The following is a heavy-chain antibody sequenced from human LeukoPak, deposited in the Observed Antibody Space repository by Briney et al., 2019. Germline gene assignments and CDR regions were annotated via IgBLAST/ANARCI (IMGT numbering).Heavy chain of an antibody. CDR3: ARPLHCSSTTCYDWFDP. CDR2: INHSGST. D-gene: IGHD2-2*01. CDR1: GGSFSGYY. Sequence: SETLSLTCAVYGGSFSGYYWSWIRQPPGKGLEWIGEINHSGSTNYNPSLKSGVTISVDTSKNQFSLKLSSVTAADTAIYYCARPLHCSSTTCYDWFDPWGQGTLVTVSS. V-gene: IGHV4-34*01. J-gene: IGHJ5*02.